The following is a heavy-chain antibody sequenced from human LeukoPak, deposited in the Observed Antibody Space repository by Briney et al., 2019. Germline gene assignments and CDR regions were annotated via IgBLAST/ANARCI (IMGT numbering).Heavy chain of an antibody. Sequence: GGSLRLSCAASGFTVDSNYLSWVRQAPGKGLEWVSTIYTGGNTYYAASVKGRFTISRDFSKNTVFLHMNSLRAEDTAMYYCARGDDSGYYDYFDYWGQGALVAVSS. V-gene: IGHV3-53*01. CDR2: IYTGGNT. CDR1: GFTVDSNY. D-gene: IGHD3-22*01. CDR3: ARGDDSGYYDYFDY. J-gene: IGHJ4*02.